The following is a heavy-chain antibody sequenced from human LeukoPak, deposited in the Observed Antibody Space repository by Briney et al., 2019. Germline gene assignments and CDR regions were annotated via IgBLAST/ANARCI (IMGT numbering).Heavy chain of an antibody. CDR3: ARDLMGIAYRGAFYY. V-gene: IGHV3-7*03. J-gene: IGHJ4*02. Sequence: GGSLRLSCAASGFTFRSYWMTWVRQAPGKGLEWVASIKRDGSERYYVDSVKGRFTISRDNAENSLYLQMNSLRAEDTAVCYCARDLMGIAYRGAFYYWGQGTLVTVSS. CDR2: IKRDGSER. D-gene: IGHD6-13*01. CDR1: GFTFRSYW.